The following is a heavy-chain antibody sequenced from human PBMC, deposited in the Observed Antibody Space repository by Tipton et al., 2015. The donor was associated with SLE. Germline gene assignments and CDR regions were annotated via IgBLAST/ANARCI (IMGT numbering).Heavy chain of an antibody. J-gene: IGHJ4*02. V-gene: IGHV3-30*02. D-gene: IGHD3-22*01. CDR3: ARRRCRSGYYYDFCDY. Sequence: SLRLSCVASGINFSRYGMHWVRQAPGKGLEWVAFIRSDGSNQYYTEFVKGRFTISRDNSKNTLYLQMDSLIAEDTAGYYCARRRCRSGYYYDFCDYWSRGTLVTVSS. CDR2: IRSDGSNQ. CDR1: GINFSRYG.